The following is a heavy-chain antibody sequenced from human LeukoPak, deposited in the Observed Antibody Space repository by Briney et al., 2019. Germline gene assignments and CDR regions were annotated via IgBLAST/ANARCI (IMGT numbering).Heavy chain of an antibody. J-gene: IGHJ6*02. CDR1: GFTFRSFS. D-gene: IGHD4-23*01. Sequence: GGSLRLSCAASGFTFRSFSMNWVRQAPGKGLEWVSCISGSGKYIYYADSVKGRFTISRDNAKNSVYLQMNSLRGEDSAVYYCAYGGKETYYYYYPMDVWGQGTTVIVSS. V-gene: IGHV3-21*01. CDR2: ISGSGKYI. CDR3: AYGGKETYYYYYPMDV.